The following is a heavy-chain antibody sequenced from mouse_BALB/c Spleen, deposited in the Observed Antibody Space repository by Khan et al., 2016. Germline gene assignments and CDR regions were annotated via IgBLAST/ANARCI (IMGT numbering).Heavy chain of an antibody. Sequence: EVQLQESGPGLVKPSQSLSLTCTVTGYSITSGYAWNWIRQFPGSKLEWMGYIGSSGITSYNPSLKSRISITRDTSKNQFFLQLNSLTTEDTATYYCSRSGNYFDDWGQGTTLTVSS. D-gene: IGHD1-3*01. V-gene: IGHV3-2*02. CDR2: IGSSGIT. CDR1: GYSITSGYA. J-gene: IGHJ2*01. CDR3: SRSGNYFDD.